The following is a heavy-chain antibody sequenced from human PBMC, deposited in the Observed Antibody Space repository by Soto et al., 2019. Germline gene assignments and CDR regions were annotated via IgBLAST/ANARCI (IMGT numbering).Heavy chain of an antibody. CDR2: GSHTGSR. CDR1: GASINTGGFY. D-gene: IGHD4-17*01. J-gene: IGHJ4*02. Sequence: SETLSLTCSVSGASINTGGFYWSWVRQYPGKGLDWIGYGSHTGSRYLNPSLRSRITISLDTPNNQFSLRLTSVTAADTAVYYCARVKVTTESFDSWGQGSLVTVSS. CDR3: ARVKVTTESFDS. V-gene: IGHV4-31*03.